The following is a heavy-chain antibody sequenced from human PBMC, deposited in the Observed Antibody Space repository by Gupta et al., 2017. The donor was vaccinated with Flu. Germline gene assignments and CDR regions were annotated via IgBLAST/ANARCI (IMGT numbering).Heavy chain of an antibody. CDR2: IRGDGSRT. V-gene: IGHV3-74*01. D-gene: IGHD2-21*01. Sequence: EVQLVESGGGLVQPGGSLRISCVASRFAFSTYSLPCVRQAPRKGLVWVSRIRGDGSRTNYADYVKGLFTITRDNAKNTLDLQMNGLRAEDTAMYYCARGTGEQPAYGEGWCWGQGTLVTVAS. CDR1: RFAFSTYS. CDR3: ARGTGEQPAYGEGWC. J-gene: IGHJ4*02.